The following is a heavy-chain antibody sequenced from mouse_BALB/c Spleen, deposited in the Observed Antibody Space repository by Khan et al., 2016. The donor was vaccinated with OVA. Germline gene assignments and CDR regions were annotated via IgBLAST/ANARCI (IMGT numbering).Heavy chain of an antibody. J-gene: IGHJ4*01. CDR1: GFSLTNYG. CDR3: AKNQAGYAMDY. V-gene: IGHV2-5*01. Sequence: QVQLKQSGPGLVQPSQSLSITCTVSGFSLTNYGVHWVRQSPGKGLEWLGVIWRGGSTDYNAAFMSRLYITKDNSKSHVFFKMNSLQADDTASYYCAKNQAGYAMDYWGQGTSVTVSS. CDR2: IWRGGST.